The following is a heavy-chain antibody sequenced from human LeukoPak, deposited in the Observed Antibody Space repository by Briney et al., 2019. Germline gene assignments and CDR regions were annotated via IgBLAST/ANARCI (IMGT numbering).Heavy chain of an antibody. J-gene: IGHJ4*02. CDR3: ARVDVVVPAAMTRPFDY. CDR1: GFTVSSNY. V-gene: IGHV3-53*01. CDR2: IYSGGST. Sequence: GGSLRPSCAASGFTVSSNYMSWVRQAPGKGLEWVSVIYSGGSTYYADSVKGRFTISRDNSKNTLYLQMNSLRAEDTAVYYCARVDVVVPAAMTRPFDYWGQGTLVTVSS. D-gene: IGHD2-2*01.